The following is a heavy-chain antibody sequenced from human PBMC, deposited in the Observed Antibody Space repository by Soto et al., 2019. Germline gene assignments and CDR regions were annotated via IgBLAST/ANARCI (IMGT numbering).Heavy chain of an antibody. CDR3: ARVPNTVTTAV. CDR2: IYYSGST. Sequence: PSETLSLTCTVSGGSVSSGSYYWSWIRQPPGKGLEWVGYIYYSGSTNYNPSLKSRVTISVDTSKNQFSLKLSSVTAADTAVYYCARVPNTVTTAVWGQGTRVTVSS. V-gene: IGHV4-61*01. J-gene: IGHJ4*02. CDR1: GGSVSSGSYY. D-gene: IGHD4-17*01.